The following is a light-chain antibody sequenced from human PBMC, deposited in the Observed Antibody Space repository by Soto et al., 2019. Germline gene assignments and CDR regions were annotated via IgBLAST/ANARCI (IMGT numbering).Light chain of an antibody. CDR2: DAS. CDR1: QSVNSR. Sequence: EIVMTQSPATLSVSPGERATLSCRASQSVNSRLAWYQQKPGQTPRLLIYDASTRATGIPTRFSGSGSGTDFTLTISSLQSEDSAVYYCQQYNNWPRTFGQGTKVDIK. CDR3: QQYNNWPRT. V-gene: IGKV3-15*01. J-gene: IGKJ1*01.